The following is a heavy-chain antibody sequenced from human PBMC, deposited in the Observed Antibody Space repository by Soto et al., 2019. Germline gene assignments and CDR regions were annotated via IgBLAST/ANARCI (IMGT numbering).Heavy chain of an antibody. CDR1: GFTFSSYG. J-gene: IGHJ4*02. CDR2: ISYDGSNK. V-gene: IGHV3-30*18. CDR3: AKDFRGWSEYFNY. D-gene: IGHD3-3*01. Sequence: PGGSLRLSCAASGFTFSSYGMHWVRQAPGKGLEWVAVISYDGSNKYYADSVKGRFTISRDNSKNTLYLQMNSLRAEDTAVYYCAKDFRGWSEYFNYWGQGTLVTVSS.